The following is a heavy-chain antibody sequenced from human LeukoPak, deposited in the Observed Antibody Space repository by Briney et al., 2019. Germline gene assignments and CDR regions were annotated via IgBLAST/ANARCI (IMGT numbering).Heavy chain of an antibody. J-gene: IGHJ4*02. D-gene: IGHD5-12*01. CDR1: GGTFSSYA. V-gene: IGHV1-69*06. Sequence: ASVKVSCKASGGTFSSYAISWVRQAPGQGLEWMGGIIPIFGTANYAQKFQGRVTITADKSTSTAYMELSSLRSEDTAVYYCARASMKWPHFDYWGQGTLVTVSS. CDR2: IIPIFGTA. CDR3: ARASMKWPHFDY.